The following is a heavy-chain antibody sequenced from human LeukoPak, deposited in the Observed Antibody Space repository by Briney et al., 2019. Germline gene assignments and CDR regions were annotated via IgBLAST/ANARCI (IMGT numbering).Heavy chain of an antibody. V-gene: IGHV3-7*03. CDR3: ANDIVVVPAAIDMGGYFDY. CDR2: IKQDGSEQ. CDR1: GFTFSNYW. Sequence: PGRSLRLSCAAYGFTFSNYWMNWVRQAPGKGLEWVANIKQDGSEQYYVDSVKGRFTISRDNSKNTLYLQMNSLRAEDTAVYYCANDIVVVPAAIDMGGYFDYWGQGTLVTVSS. J-gene: IGHJ4*02. D-gene: IGHD2-2*02.